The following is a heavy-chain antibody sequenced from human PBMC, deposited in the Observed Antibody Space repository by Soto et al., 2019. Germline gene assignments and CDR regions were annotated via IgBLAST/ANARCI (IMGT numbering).Heavy chain of an antibody. CDR3: ARRSKWLQLRYFDY. V-gene: IGHV4-34*01. CDR1: GGYFTDHY. CDR2: VRHGIST. J-gene: IGHJ4*02. Sequence: SETLSLTCSLSGGYFTDHYWSWIRQPPGKGLEWIGEVRHGISTNYNPSLKSRLTMSVDMSKSQFSLSLNSVTAADTAVYYCARRSKWLQLRYFDYWGLGTLVTVSS. D-gene: IGHD4-4*01.